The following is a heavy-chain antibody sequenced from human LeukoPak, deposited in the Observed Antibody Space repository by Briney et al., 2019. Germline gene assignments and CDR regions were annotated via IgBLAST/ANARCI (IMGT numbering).Heavy chain of an antibody. CDR2: IYYSGST. V-gene: IGHV4-39*07. D-gene: IGHD4-23*01. Sequence: PSETLSLTCTVSGDSISSSSYYWGWIRQPPGKGLEWIGSIYYSGSTYYNPSLKSRVTISVDTSKNQFSLKLSSVTAADTAVYYCARERATVVTRLPFPDYWGQGTLVTVSS. CDR3: ARERATVVTRLPFPDY. CDR1: GDSISSSSYY. J-gene: IGHJ4*02.